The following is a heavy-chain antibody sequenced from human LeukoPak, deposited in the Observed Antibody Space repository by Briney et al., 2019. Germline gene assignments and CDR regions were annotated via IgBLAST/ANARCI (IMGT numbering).Heavy chain of an antibody. V-gene: IGHV4-39*07. J-gene: IGHJ4*02. Sequence: SETLSLTCTVSGGSISSSSYYWGWIRQPPGKGLEWIGSIYYSGSTYYNPSLKSRVTISVDTSKNQFSLKLSSVTAADTAVYYCARDGATGFWSGYYPVFFDYWGQGTLVTVSS. D-gene: IGHD3-3*01. CDR1: GGSISSSSYY. CDR2: IYYSGST. CDR3: ARDGATGFWSGYYPVFFDY.